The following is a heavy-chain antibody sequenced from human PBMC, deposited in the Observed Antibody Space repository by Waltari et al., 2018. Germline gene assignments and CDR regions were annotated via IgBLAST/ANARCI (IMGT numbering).Heavy chain of an antibody. CDR1: GYSISSGYY. D-gene: IGHD2-15*01. Sequence: QVQLQESGPGLVKPSETLSLTCAVSGYSISSGYYWGWIRQPPGKGLEWIGSIYHSGSTYYNPSLKSRVTISVDTSKNQFSLKLSSVTAADTAVYYCARDLSIVKIDYWGQGTLVTVSS. CDR2: IYHSGST. CDR3: ARDLSIVKIDY. V-gene: IGHV4-38-2*02. J-gene: IGHJ4*02.